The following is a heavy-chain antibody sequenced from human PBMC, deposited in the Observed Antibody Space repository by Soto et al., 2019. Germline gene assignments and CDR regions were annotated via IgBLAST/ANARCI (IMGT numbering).Heavy chain of an antibody. V-gene: IGHV1-69*01. D-gene: IGHD4-17*01. Sequence: QVQLVQSGAEVKKPGSSVKVSCTASGGTFSSYAISWVRHAPGQGLEWMGGIIPIFGTANYAQKFQGRVTITADESTSTAYMELSSLRSEDTAVYYCASPYGDVFPHYYYGMDVWGQGTTVTVSS. CDR1: GGTFSSYA. CDR2: IIPIFGTA. J-gene: IGHJ6*02. CDR3: ASPYGDVFPHYYYGMDV.